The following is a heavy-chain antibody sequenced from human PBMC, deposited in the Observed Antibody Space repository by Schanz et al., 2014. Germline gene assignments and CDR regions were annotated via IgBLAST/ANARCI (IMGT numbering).Heavy chain of an antibody. CDR2: ISYDGRHK. Sequence: QVQLVESGGGVVQPGGSLRLSCAASGFTFSTYGMHWVRQAPGKGLEWVAIISYDGRHKNYADSVQGRFTLSKDFSKDTMYLQLTSLSPEDTAVYYGARLATSKSRLGDAVDIWGQGTMVTVSS. V-gene: IGHV3-30*03. CDR3: ARLATSKSRLGDAVDI. CDR1: GFTFSTYG. J-gene: IGHJ3*02. D-gene: IGHD3-10*01.